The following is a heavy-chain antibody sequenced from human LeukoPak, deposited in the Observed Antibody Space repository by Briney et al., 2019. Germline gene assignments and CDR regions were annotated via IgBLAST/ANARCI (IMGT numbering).Heavy chain of an antibody. J-gene: IGHJ4*02. Sequence: GASVKVSCKASGYTFTSYGISWVRQAPGQGLEWMGWISAYNGNTNYAQKLQGRVTMTTDTSTSTAYMELRSLRSDDTAVYYCARVKGGGDGYNPFDYWGQGTLVTVSS. CDR2: ISAYNGNT. D-gene: IGHD5-24*01. CDR1: GYTFTSYG. V-gene: IGHV1-18*01. CDR3: ARVKGGGDGYNPFDY.